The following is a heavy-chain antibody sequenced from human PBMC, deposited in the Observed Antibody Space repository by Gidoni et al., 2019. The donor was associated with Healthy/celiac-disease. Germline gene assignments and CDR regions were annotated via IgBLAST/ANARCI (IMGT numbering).Heavy chain of an antibody. V-gene: IGHV3-30-3*01. CDR3: ARGGGYEIDY. CDR2: ISYDGSNK. J-gene: IGHJ4*02. Sequence: QVQLVESGGGVVQPGRSLRLSCAASGFTFSSYAMHWVRQAPGKGLEWVAVISYDGSNKYYADSVKGRSTISRDNSKNTLYLQMNSLRAEDTAVYYCARGGGYEIDYWGQGTLVTVSS. D-gene: IGHD5-12*01. CDR1: GFTFSSYA.